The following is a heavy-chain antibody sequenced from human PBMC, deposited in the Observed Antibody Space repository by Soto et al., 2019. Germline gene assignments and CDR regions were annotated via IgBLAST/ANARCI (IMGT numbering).Heavy chain of an antibody. V-gene: IGHV1-58*01. D-gene: IGHD1-26*01. CDR3: AVVHIVGATTFDY. CDR2: IVVGSGNT. Sequence: QMQLVQSGPEVKKPGTSVKVSCKASGFTFTSSAVQWVRQARGQRLEWIGWIVVGSGNTNYAQKFQERVTITRDMSTSTAYMELSSLRSEDTAVYYCAVVHIVGATTFDYWGQGTLVTVSS. CDR1: GFTFTSSA. J-gene: IGHJ4*02.